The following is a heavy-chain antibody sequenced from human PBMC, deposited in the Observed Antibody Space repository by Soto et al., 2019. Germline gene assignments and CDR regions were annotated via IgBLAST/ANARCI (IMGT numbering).Heavy chain of an antibody. CDR2: IGTAGDT. V-gene: IGHV3-13*01. CDR3: ARGIREYHSLPYYYYGMDV. J-gene: IGHJ6*01. CDR1: GFTFSSYD. D-gene: IGHD6-6*01. Sequence: EVQLVESGGGLVQPGGSLRLSCAASGFTFSSYDMHWVRQATGKGLEWVSAIGTAGDTYYPGSVKGRFTISRENAKNSLYLQMNSLRAGDTAVYYCARGIREYHSLPYYYYGMDVWGQGTTVTVSS.